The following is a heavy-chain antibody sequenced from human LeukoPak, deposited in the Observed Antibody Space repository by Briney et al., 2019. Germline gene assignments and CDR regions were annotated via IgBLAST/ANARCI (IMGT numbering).Heavy chain of an antibody. V-gene: IGHV3-7*01. CDR1: GFTLSSYW. Sequence: PGGSLRLSCAASGFTLSSYWMSWVRQAPGKGLEWVANIKQDGSEKYYVDSVKGRFTISRDNAKNSLYLQMNSLRAEDTAVYYCARYCSGGSCYPIGYWGQGTLVTVSS. J-gene: IGHJ4*02. CDR2: IKQDGSEK. D-gene: IGHD2-15*01. CDR3: ARYCSGGSCYPIGY.